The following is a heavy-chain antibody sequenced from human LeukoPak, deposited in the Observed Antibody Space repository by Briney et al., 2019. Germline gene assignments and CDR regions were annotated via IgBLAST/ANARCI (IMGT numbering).Heavy chain of an antibody. D-gene: IGHD3-9*01. CDR2: IYPGDSDT. V-gene: IGHV5-51*01. Sequence: GESLKISCKGSGYSFTSYWIGWVRQMPGKGLECMGIIYPGDSDTRYSPSFQGQVTISADKSISTAYLQWSSLKASDTVFYFRARPPYDILTGSYYFDYWGQGTLVTVSS. CDR3: ARPPYDILTGSYYFDY. CDR1: GYSFTSYW. J-gene: IGHJ4*02.